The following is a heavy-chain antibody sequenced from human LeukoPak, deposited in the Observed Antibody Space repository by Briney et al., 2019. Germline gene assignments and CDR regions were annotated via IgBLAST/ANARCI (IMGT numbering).Heavy chain of an antibody. D-gene: IGHD3-22*01. CDR3: ASQYYYDSSGYSYIYH. CDR2: IYYSGST. CDR1: GGSISSSSYY. V-gene: IGHV4-61*05. Sequence: SETLSLTCTVSGGSISSSSYYWGWIRQPPGKGLEWIGYIYYSGSTNYNPSLKSRVTISVDTSKNQFSLKLSSVTAADTAVYYCASQYYYDSSGYSYIYHWGQGTLVTVSS. J-gene: IGHJ1*01.